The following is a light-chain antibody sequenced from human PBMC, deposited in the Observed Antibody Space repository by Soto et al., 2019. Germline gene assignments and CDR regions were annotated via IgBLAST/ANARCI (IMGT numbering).Light chain of an antibody. J-gene: IGLJ3*02. CDR2: EVS. CDR3: KSYAGSNTWV. V-gene: IGLV2-8*01. CDR1: SSDVGGYNY. Sequence: QSALTQPPSASGSPGQSVTISCTGTSSDVGGYNYVSWYQQHPGKAPKLMIYEVSNRPSGVPDRFSGSKSDNTASLTVSGLRAEDEADYYCKSYAGSNTWVFGGGTKVT.